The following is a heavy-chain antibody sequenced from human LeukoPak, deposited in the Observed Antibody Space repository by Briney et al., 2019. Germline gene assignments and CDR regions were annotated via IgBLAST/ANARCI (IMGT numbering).Heavy chain of an antibody. V-gene: IGHV4-4*07. J-gene: IGHJ4*02. Sequence: PSETLSLTCTVSGGSISSYYWSWIRQPAGKGLEWIGRIYTSGSTNYNPSLKSRVTMLVDTSKNQFSLKLSSVTAADTAVYYCARTQATYYDFWSGYSLFDYWGQGTLVTVSS. D-gene: IGHD3-3*01. CDR3: ARTQATYYDFWSGYSLFDY. CDR1: GGSISSYY. CDR2: IYTSGST.